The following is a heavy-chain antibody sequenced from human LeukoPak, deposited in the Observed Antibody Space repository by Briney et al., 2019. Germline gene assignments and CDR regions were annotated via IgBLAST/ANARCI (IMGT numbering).Heavy chain of an antibody. CDR3: ARVGNYMDV. CDR1: GYSISSGYY. V-gene: IGHV4-38-2*01. J-gene: IGHJ6*03. CDR2: IYHSGST. Sequence: SETLSLTCAVSGYSISSGYYWGWIRQPPGKGLELIGSIYHSGSTYYNPSLKSRVTISVDTSKNQFSLKLSSVTAADTAVYYCARVGNYMDVWGKGTTVTVSS.